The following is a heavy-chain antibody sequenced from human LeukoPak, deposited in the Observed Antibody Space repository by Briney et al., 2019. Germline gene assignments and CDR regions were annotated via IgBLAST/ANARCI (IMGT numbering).Heavy chain of an antibody. V-gene: IGHV4-59*01. J-gene: IGHJ5*02. D-gene: IGHD3-10*01. CDR3: ARGGLWFGLDR. Sequence: SETLSLTCTVSGGSIISYYWSWIREPPGKGLECIGYIYYSGSTNYSPSLKSRVTISVDTSKNQFSLKLSSVTAADTAVYYCARGGLWFGLDRWGQGTLVTVSS. CDR2: IYYSGST. CDR1: GGSIISYY.